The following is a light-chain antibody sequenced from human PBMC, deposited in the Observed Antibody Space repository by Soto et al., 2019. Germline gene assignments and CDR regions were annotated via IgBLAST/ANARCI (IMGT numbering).Light chain of an antibody. Sequence: EMVMTQSPATLSVSPGERATVSCRASQSISSSLAWYQQKPGQAPRLLIHGASTRATGVPATFSGSGSGTEFTLTIDSLQSEDFAVYYCHQYYNWPLTFGGGTKVEIK. CDR3: HQYYNWPLT. CDR2: GAS. J-gene: IGKJ4*01. CDR1: QSISSS. V-gene: IGKV3-15*01.